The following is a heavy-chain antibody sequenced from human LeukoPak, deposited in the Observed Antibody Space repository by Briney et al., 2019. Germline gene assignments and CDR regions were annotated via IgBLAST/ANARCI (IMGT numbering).Heavy chain of an antibody. CDR2: INWNGGST. CDR3: ARLCSGGSCYSDAFDI. V-gene: IGHV3-20*04. CDR1: GFTFDDYG. D-gene: IGHD2-15*01. J-gene: IGHJ3*02. Sequence: GGSLRLSCAASGFTFDDYGMSWVRQAPGKGLEWVSGINWNGGSTGYADSVKGRFTIYRDNAKNSLYLQMNSLRAEDTALYYCARLCSGGSCYSDAFDIWGQGTMVTVSS.